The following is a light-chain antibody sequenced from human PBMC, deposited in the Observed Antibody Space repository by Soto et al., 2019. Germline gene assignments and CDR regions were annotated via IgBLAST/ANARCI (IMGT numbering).Light chain of an antibody. Sequence: EIVMTQSPATLSVSPGERATLSCRASRNRNRKLAGYQQKPGQAPRLLISGASTRATGSPARFSGSGSGTAFNLTMSRLQSDNFAVDSRQLYYDYPPLIFGGGTKVEIK. CDR2: GAS. CDR3: QLYYDYPPLI. CDR1: RNRNRK. V-gene: IGKV3-15*01. J-gene: IGKJ4*01.